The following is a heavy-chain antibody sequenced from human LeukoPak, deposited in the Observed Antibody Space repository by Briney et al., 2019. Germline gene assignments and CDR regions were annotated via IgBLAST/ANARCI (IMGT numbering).Heavy chain of an antibody. D-gene: IGHD3-10*01. V-gene: IGHV4-30-4*08. J-gene: IGHJ4*02. Sequence: SETLSLTCNVSGGSITGDNYWTWIRQPPGKGLEWIGHTFHSGSTYYNPSLKSRLAVSVDTSKNLFSLRLSSMTAADTAVYYCARAHYASGAFYYFDSWGPGSLVTVSS. CDR3: ARAHYASGAFYYFDS. CDR1: GGSITGDNY. CDR2: TFHSGST.